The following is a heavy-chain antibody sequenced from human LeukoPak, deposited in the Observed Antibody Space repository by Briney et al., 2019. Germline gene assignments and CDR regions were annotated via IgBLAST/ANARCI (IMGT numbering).Heavy chain of an antibody. Sequence: GGSLRLSCAASGFTFSSYSVNWVRQAPGKGLEWVSSISSSSSYIYYADSVKGRFTISRDNAKNSLYLQMNSLRAEDTAVYYCARVPNTAGFYFDYWGQGTLVTVSS. D-gene: IGHD5-18*01. CDR3: ARVPNTAGFYFDY. CDR2: ISSSSSYI. J-gene: IGHJ4*02. V-gene: IGHV3-21*01. CDR1: GFTFSSYS.